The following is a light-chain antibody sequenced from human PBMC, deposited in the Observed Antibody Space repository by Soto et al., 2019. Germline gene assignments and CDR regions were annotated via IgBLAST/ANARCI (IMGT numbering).Light chain of an antibody. Sequence: QSVLTQPPSVSAAPGQKVTISCSGSSSNIGNNYEASYQPLPGTATHLLIYDNTTRPSGIPDRFSASKSGTSATLGITGLQTGDVADYYCGTWDSSMSAEVFGTWTKATVL. CDR3: GTWDSSMSAEV. V-gene: IGLV1-51*01. CDR2: DNT. J-gene: IGLJ1*01. CDR1: SSNIGNNY.